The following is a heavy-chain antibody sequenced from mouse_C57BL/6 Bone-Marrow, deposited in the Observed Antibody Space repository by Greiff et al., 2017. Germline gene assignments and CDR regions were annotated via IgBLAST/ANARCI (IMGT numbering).Heavy chain of an antibody. D-gene: IGHD1-1*01. Sequence: VKLQESGPELVKPGASVKISCKASGYSFTSYYIHWVKQRPGQGLEWIGWIYPGSGNTKYNEQFKGKAKLTADTSSSTAYMQLSSLTSEDSAVYYCARRAYYGSSLRYAMDYWGQGTSVTVSS. CDR2: IYPGSGNT. CDR3: ARRAYYGSSLRYAMDY. V-gene: IGHV1-66*01. J-gene: IGHJ4*01. CDR1: GYSFTSYY.